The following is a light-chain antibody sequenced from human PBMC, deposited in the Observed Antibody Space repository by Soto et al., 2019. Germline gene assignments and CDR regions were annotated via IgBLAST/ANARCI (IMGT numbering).Light chain of an antibody. V-gene: IGLV2-11*01. CDR3: CSFAGL. Sequence: QSVLTQPLSVSGSPGQSVAICCAGTSSDVGRYNYVSWYQQYPGKAPKLIIYDVTKRPSGVPDRFSGSKSGNTASLTISGLQAEDEADYYCCSFAGLFGGGTKLTVL. CDR2: DVT. J-gene: IGLJ2*01. CDR1: SSDVGRYNY.